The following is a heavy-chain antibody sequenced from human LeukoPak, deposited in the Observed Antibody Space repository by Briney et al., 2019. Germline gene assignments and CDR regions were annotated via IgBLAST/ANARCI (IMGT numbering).Heavy chain of an antibody. Sequence: ASVKVSCKASGYTFTSYYMHWVRQAPGQGLDWMGIINPSGGSTSYAQKFQGRVTMTRDTSTSTVYMELSSLRSEDTAVYYCARRAAAGLLDYWGQGTLVTVSS. J-gene: IGHJ4*02. D-gene: IGHD6-13*01. CDR2: INPSGGST. CDR1: GYTFTSYY. V-gene: IGHV1-46*01. CDR3: ARRAAAGLLDY.